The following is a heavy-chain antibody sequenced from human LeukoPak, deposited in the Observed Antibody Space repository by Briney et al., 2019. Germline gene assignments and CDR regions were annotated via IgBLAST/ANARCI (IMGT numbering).Heavy chain of an antibody. CDR1: GDSISSYY. J-gene: IGHJ3*02. Sequence: PSETLSLTCTVSGDSISSYYWSWIRQPPGKGLEWIGYIYYSGSTNYNPSLKSRVTISVDTSKNQFSLKLSSVTAADTAVYYCAGVSATNDAFDIWGQGTMVTVSS. CDR3: AGVSATNDAFDI. V-gene: IGHV4-59*01. D-gene: IGHD5-24*01. CDR2: IYYSGST.